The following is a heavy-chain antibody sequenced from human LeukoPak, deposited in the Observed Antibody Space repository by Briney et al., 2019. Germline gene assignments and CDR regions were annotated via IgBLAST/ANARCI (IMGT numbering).Heavy chain of an antibody. V-gene: IGHV7-4-1*02. J-gene: IGHJ5*02. CDR2: INTNTGNT. CDR1: GYTFTSYA. Sequence: ASVKVSCKASGYTFTSYAMNWVRQAPGQGLEWMGWINTNTGNTRYAQGFTGRFVFSLDTSVSTAYLQISGLKAEDTAVYYCARDRTDYYDSTGYPNCFDPWGQGTLVTVSS. CDR3: ARDRTDYYDSTGYPNCFDP. D-gene: IGHD3-22*01.